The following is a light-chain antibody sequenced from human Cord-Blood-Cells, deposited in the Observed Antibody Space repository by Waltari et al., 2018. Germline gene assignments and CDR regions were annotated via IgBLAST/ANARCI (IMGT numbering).Light chain of an antibody. J-gene: IGLJ2*01. CDR2: EVS. CDR1: RSDVGSYNL. Sequence: QSALTQPASVSGSPGQSRTISCTGTRSDVGSYNLVSWYQQHPGKAPKLMIYEVSKRPSGVSNRFSGSKSGNTASLTIAVLQAEDEADYYCCSYAGSSTYVVFGGGTKLTVL. CDR3: CSYAGSSTYVV. V-gene: IGLV2-23*02.